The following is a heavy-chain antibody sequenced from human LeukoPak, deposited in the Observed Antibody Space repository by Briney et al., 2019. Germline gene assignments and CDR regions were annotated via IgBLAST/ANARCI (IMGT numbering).Heavy chain of an antibody. CDR2: ISPTGSDI. J-gene: IGHJ4*02. CDR1: GFTFSDFY. Sequence: GGSLRLSCAASGFTFSDFYMTWIRQAPGKGLECLSYISPTGSDISYADPVKGRFTISRDNAKNSLYLQMNSLRDDDTAVYYCTRDPRLTDYWGQGTLVTVSS. V-gene: IGHV3-11*04. CDR3: TRDPRLTDY.